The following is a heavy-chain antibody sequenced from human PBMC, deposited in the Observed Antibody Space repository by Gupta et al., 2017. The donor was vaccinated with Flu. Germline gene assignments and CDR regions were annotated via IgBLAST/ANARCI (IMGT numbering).Heavy chain of an antibody. CDR3: AKCTSTYNIYSYYHGMDV. CDR2: VSYDGRNK. J-gene: IGHJ6*02. CDR1: GFTFSSFC. D-gene: IGHD5-24*01. V-gene: IGHV3-30*18. Sequence: QLVRSGGGVVQPGRSLRLSGVASGFTFSSFCIHWVRQAPGKGLEWVAAVSYDGRNKYYVDAVQGRFSISRDNSKNTLYLQMNSLRAEDTAIYYCAKCTSTYNIYSYYHGMDVWGHGTTVSVSS.